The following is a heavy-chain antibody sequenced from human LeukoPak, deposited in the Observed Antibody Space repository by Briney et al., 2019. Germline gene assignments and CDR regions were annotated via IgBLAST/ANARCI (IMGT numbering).Heavy chain of an antibody. D-gene: IGHD6-19*01. CDR3: ARESLKIAVAAHVWFDP. Sequence: TSETLSLTCTVSGGSISSSSYYWGWIRQPPGRGLEWIGSIYYSGSTYYNPSLKSRVTISVDTSKNQFSLKLSSVTAADTAVYYCARESLKIAVAAHVWFDPWGQGTLVTVSS. CDR1: GGSISSSSYY. CDR2: IYYSGST. V-gene: IGHV4-39*07. J-gene: IGHJ5*02.